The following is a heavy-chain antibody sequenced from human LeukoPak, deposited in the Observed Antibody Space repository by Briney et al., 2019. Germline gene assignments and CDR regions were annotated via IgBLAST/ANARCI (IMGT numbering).Heavy chain of an antibody. CDR3: ARVSTIFGVVTP. J-gene: IGHJ5*02. Sequence: PSETLSLTCTVSGGSISSYYWSWIRQPPGKGLEWIGYIYYSGSTKYNPSLKSRVTISVDTSKNQFSLKLSAVTAADTAVYYCARVSTIFGVVTPCGQGTLVTVSS. D-gene: IGHD3-3*01. CDR1: GGSISSYY. V-gene: IGHV4-59*01. CDR2: IYYSGST.